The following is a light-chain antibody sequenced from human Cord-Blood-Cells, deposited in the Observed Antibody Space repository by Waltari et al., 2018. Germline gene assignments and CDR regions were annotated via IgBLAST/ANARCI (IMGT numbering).Light chain of an antibody. Sequence: DIQMTQSPSSLSASVGYRVTSTCQTSQDISNYLNWYQQKPGKAPKLLIYDAANLETGVPSRFSGSGSGTDFTFTISSLQPEDIATYYCQQYDNLPPLTFGGGTKVEIK. CDR2: DAA. J-gene: IGKJ4*01. V-gene: IGKV1-33*01. CDR3: QQYDNLPPLT. CDR1: QDISNY.